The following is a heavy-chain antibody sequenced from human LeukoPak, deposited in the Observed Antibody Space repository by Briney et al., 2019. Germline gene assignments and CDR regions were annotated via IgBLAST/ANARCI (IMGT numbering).Heavy chain of an antibody. CDR1: GYTFTSYA. D-gene: IGHD2-15*01. CDR2: INAGNGNT. J-gene: IGHJ5*02. Sequence: ASVKVSCKASGYTFTSYAMHWVRQAPGQRLEWMGWINAGNGNTKYSQKFQGRVTITRDTSASTAYMELSSLRSEDTAVYYCARDQQPQTCYCSGGSCPYNWFDPWGQGTLVTVSS. CDR3: ARDQQPQTCYCSGGSCPYNWFDP. V-gene: IGHV1-3*01.